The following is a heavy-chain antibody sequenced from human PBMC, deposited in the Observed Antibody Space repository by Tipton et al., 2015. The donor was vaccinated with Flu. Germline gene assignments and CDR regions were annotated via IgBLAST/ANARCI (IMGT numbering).Heavy chain of an antibody. Sequence: LSLTCAVYGGSFSGYYWSWIRQPPGKGLEWIGEINHSGSTNYNPSLKSRVTISVDTSKNQFSLKLSSVTAADTAVYYCARGWIAVAGTSFPGYWGQGTLVTVSS. CDR3: ARGWIAVAGTSFPGY. CDR1: GGSFSGYY. CDR2: INHSGST. V-gene: IGHV4-34*01. J-gene: IGHJ4*02. D-gene: IGHD6-19*01.